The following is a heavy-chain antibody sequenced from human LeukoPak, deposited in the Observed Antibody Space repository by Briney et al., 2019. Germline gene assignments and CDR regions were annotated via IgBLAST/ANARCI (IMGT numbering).Heavy chain of an antibody. CDR3: ARSKYYYGSGSYLSPEPLYYYYGMDV. CDR2: INHSGST. V-gene: IGHV4-34*01. J-gene: IGHJ6*04. CDR1: GGSFSGYY. Sequence: SETLSLTCAVYGGSFSGYYWSWIRQPPGKGLEWIGEINHSGSTNYNPSLKSRVTISADTSKNQFSLKLSSVTAADTAVYYCARSKYYYGSGSYLSPEPLYYYYGMDVWGKGTTVTVSS. D-gene: IGHD3-10*01.